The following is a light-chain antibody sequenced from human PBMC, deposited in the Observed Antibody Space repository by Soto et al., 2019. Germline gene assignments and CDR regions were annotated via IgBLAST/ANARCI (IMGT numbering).Light chain of an antibody. J-gene: IGKJ1*01. Sequence: EIVLTQSPGTLSLSPGERVTLACRASQSVSSSYLAWYHQKPGLAPRLLIYGASSRATGIPDRFSGSGSGTDFTLTISRLEPEDSAVYYCQQYGSSPPWTFGQGTKVDIK. V-gene: IGKV3-20*01. CDR2: GAS. CDR1: QSVSSSY. CDR3: QQYGSSPPWT.